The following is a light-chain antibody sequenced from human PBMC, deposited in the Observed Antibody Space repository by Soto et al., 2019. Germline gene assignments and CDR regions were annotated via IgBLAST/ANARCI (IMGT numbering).Light chain of an antibody. CDR3: QSYDSSLSGSV. V-gene: IGLV1-40*01. CDR2: GNS. CDR1: DSNIGSNS. Sequence: QSVLTQPPSASGTPGQRVTISCSGSDSNIGSNSVNWYQQLPGTAPKLLIYGNSNRPSGVPDRFSGSKSGTSASLAITGLQAEDEADYYCQSYDSSLSGSVFGGGTKVTVL. J-gene: IGLJ3*02.